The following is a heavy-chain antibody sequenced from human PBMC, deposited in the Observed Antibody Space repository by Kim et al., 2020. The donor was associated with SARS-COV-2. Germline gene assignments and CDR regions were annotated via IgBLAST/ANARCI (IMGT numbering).Heavy chain of an antibody. CDR3: ARDQYDSTGYYYHGMDV. J-gene: IGHJ6*02. CDR2: IYRDGAT. CDR1: GFSFSSYY. V-gene: IGHV3-53*01. Sequence: GGSLRLSCAASGFSFSSYYMTWVRQPPGKGLEWVSVIYRDGATKYADSVKGRFTISRDNSKNTLYLQMNSLRAEDTAVYYCARDQYDSTGYYYHGMDVWGQGTKVTVSS. D-gene: IGHD3-22*01.